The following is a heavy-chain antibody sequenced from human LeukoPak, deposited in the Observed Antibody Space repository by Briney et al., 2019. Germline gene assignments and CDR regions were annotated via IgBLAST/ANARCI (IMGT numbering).Heavy chain of an antibody. D-gene: IGHD2-2*01. V-gene: IGHV3-30*03. CDR3: AREKYCTSTDCLHGRSYFNQ. J-gene: IGHJ4*02. CDR1: GFRFSTYS. Sequence: GGSLRLSCAASGFRFSTYSMHWVRQAPGKGLEWVAVISPDGSNENYAGSVKGRFTISRDNSKNTLYLQMNTLRAEDSAVYYCAREKYCTSTDCLHGRSYFNQWGQGTLVTVSS. CDR2: ISPDGSNE.